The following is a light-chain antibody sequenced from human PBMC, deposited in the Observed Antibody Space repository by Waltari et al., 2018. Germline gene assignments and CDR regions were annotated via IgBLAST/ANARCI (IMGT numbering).Light chain of an antibody. CDR3: SSYAGSSKGV. Sequence: QSALTQPASVSGSPGQSITIPCTGTSSDVGTYKRVPWYQQHPGKAPKLIIYAVSKRPSGVSDRFSGSKSGDMASLTISGLQPEDEAEYFCSSYAGSSKGVFGGGTKVTVL. CDR1: SSDVGTYKR. V-gene: IGLV2-23*02. CDR2: AVS. J-gene: IGLJ2*01.